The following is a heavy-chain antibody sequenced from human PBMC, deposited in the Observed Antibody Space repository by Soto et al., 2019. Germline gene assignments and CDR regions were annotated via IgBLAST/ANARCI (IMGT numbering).Heavy chain of an antibody. CDR1: GDSVSSNSAG. CDR2: TYYRSKWYN. J-gene: IGHJ6*03. CDR3: ARGSWDDVSGHYYMDV. D-gene: IGHD1-1*01. V-gene: IGHV6-1*01. Sequence: SQTLSLTCDISGDSVSSNSAGWNWIRQTPSRGLEWLGRTYYRSKWYNNYAVSVKSRVSVNPDTAKNQFSLQLNSVTPEDTAVYYCARGSWDDVSGHYYMDVWGQGTTVTVSS.